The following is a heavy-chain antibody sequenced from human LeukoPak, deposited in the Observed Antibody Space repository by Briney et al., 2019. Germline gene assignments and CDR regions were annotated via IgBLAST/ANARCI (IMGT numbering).Heavy chain of an antibody. V-gene: IGHV5-51*01. D-gene: IGHD3-22*01. CDR2: IYPGDSDT. CDR3: ARPDVPYYSDRGTSFDM. J-gene: IGHJ3*02. Sequence: GESLKISCKGSGYSFTSYWIGWVRQMPGKGLEWMGIIYPGDSDTRYSPSFQGQVTISADKSISTAYLQWSSLKASDTAVYYCARPDVPYYSDRGTSFDMWGQGTMVTVSS. CDR1: GYSFTSYW.